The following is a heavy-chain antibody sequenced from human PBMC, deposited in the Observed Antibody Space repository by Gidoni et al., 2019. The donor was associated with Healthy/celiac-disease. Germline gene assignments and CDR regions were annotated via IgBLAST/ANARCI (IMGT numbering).Heavy chain of an antibody. Sequence: QVQLQESGPGLVKPSQTLSLTCTVSGCSLSSGGYYWSWIRQHPGKGLEWIGYIYYSGSTYYNPSLKSRVTISVDTSKNQFSLKLSSVTAADTAVYYCARDLGRSAFLAFDIWGQGTMVTVSS. CDR3: ARDLGRSAFLAFDI. CDR1: GCSLSSGGYY. D-gene: IGHD3-10*01. J-gene: IGHJ3*02. V-gene: IGHV4-31*03. CDR2: IYYSGST.